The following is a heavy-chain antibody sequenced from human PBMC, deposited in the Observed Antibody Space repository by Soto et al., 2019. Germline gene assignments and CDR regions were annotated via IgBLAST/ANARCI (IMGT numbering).Heavy chain of an antibody. V-gene: IGHV5-10-1*01. D-gene: IGHD3-22*01. CDR2: IDPSDSYT. Sequence: GESLKISCKGSGYRFTSYWISWVRQMPGKGLEWMGRIDPSDSYTNYSPSFQGHVTISADKSITTAYLQWSSLKASDTAMYYCARRDYYDSSGYAAFDIWGQGTMVTVSS. J-gene: IGHJ3*02. CDR3: ARRDYYDSSGYAAFDI. CDR1: GYRFTSYW.